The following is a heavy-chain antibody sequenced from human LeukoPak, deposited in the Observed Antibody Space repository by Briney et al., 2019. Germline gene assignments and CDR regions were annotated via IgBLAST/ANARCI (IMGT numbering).Heavy chain of an antibody. CDR1: GYTLSSHY. D-gene: IGHD6-19*01. CDR2: IHPSGGST. Sequence: ASVTVSCTASGYTLSSHYIHWVRQAPGQGLEWMGIIHPSGGSTSYPQKFQGRVTMTRDTSTSTVYMELSSLRSEDTAVYYCARAESDSGWVRWGQGTLVTVSS. V-gene: IGHV1-46*01. J-gene: IGHJ4*02. CDR3: ARAESDSGWVR.